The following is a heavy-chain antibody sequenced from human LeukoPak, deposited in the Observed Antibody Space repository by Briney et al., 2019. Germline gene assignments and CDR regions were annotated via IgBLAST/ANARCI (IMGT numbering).Heavy chain of an antibody. CDR3: ARDRGFGVVKYHYYGMDV. Sequence: ASVKVSCKASGYTFTSYGISWVRQAPGQGLEWMGWISAYNGNTNYAQKLQGRVTMTTDTSTSTAYMELRSLRSDDTAVYYCARDRGFGVVKYHYYGMDVWGQGTTVTVSS. V-gene: IGHV1-18*01. CDR1: GYTFTSYG. J-gene: IGHJ6*02. D-gene: IGHD3-3*01. CDR2: ISAYNGNT.